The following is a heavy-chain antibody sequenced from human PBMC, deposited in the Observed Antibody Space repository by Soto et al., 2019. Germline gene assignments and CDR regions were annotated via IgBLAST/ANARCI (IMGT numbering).Heavy chain of an antibody. CDR2: INGDGSST. J-gene: IGHJ4*02. Sequence: GGSLRLSCAASGFTFSSNWMHWVCQAPGKGLVRVSRINGDGSSTTYADSVKGRFTISRDNVKNTLYLQMNSLRAEDTAVYYCTRGAQAGPRDFWGQGTLVTVSS. V-gene: IGHV3-74*01. D-gene: IGHD6-19*01. CDR3: TRGAQAGPRDF. CDR1: GFTFSSNW.